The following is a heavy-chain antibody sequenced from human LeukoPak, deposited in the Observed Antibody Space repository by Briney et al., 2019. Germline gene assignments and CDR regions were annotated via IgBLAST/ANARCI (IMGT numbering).Heavy chain of an antibody. V-gene: IGHV3-33*01. Sequence: PGGSLRLSCAASGFTFSSYGMHWVRQAPGKGLEWVAVIWYDGSNKYYAGSVKGRFTISRDNCKNTLYLQMNSLRAEDTAVYYCARDQGIVVVPAGNYDFWSGIRYNYYYGMDVWGRGTTVTVSS. CDR3: ARDQGIVVVPAGNYDFWSGIRYNYYYGMDV. CDR1: GFTFSSYG. CDR2: IWYDGSNK. J-gene: IGHJ6*02. D-gene: IGHD3-3*01.